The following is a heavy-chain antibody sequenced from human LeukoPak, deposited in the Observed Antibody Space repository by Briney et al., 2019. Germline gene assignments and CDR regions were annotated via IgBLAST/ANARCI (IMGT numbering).Heavy chain of an antibody. J-gene: IGHJ5*02. CDR3: ARDQAMVRGDNNWFDP. Sequence: ASVKVSCKASGYTFTSYGISWVRQAPGQGLEWMGWISAYNGNTNYAQKLQGRVTMTTDTSTSTAYMELRSLRSDDTAVYYCARDQAMVRGDNNWFDPWGQGTLVAVSS. CDR1: GYTFTSYG. V-gene: IGHV1-18*01. D-gene: IGHD3-10*01. CDR2: ISAYNGNT.